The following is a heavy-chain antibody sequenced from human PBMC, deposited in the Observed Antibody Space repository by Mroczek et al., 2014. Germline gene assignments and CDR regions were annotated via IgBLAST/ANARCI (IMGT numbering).Heavy chain of an antibody. J-gene: IGHJ4*02. CDR2: ISSSSSTI. Sequence: VQLVQSWGEAWYSLGGSLRLSCAASGFTFSSYSMNWVRQAPGKGLEWVSYISSSSSTIYYADSVKGRFTISRDNAKNSLYLQMNSLRAEDTAVYYCARDRRRDIVVVPAVWGQGTLVTVSS. CDR1: GFTFSSYS. D-gene: IGHD2-2*01. CDR3: ARDRRRDIVVVPAV. V-gene: IGHV3-48*01.